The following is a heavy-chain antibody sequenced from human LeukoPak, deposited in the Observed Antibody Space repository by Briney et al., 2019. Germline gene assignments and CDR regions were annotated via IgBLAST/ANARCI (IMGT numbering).Heavy chain of an antibody. CDR3: ARGLYDFWSGQGFDP. Sequence: SETLSLTCAVYGGSFSGYYWSWIRQPAGKGLEWIGRIYTSGSTNYNPSLKSRVTMSVDTSKNQFSLKLSSVTAADTAVYYCARGLYDFWSGQGFDPWGQGTLVTVSS. CDR1: GGSFSGYY. CDR2: IYTSGST. J-gene: IGHJ5*02. V-gene: IGHV4-59*10. D-gene: IGHD3-3*01.